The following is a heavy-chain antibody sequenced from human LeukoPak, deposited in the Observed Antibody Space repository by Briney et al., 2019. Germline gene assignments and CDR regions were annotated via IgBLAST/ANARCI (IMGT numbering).Heavy chain of an antibody. J-gene: IGHJ3*02. CDR1: EFTFSRFW. CDR2: INQNGGER. D-gene: IGHD2-15*01. V-gene: IGHV3-7*01. Sequence: PGGSLRLSCAASEFTFSRFWMSWVRQAPGRGLEWVANINQNGGERNYLDSVKGRFTISRDNAKSSLYLQMNSLRAEDTAMYYCATEVGTPDIRSAFEIWGQGTMVTVSS. CDR3: ATEVGTPDIRSAFEI.